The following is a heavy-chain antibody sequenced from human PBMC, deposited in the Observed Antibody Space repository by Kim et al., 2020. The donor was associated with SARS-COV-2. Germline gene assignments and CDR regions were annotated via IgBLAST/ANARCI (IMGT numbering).Heavy chain of an antibody. Sequence: SETLSLTCNVSGGSISTYYWSWIRQSPGKGLEWIGYVYYSGTTNYNPSLKSRVSISVDTSKNQFSLDLSSVTAADTAVYYCARYSYYYDTSGYFQYYFDFWGLGTLVTVSS. CDR1: GGSISTYY. V-gene: IGHV4-59*01. J-gene: IGHJ4*02. D-gene: IGHD3-22*01. CDR2: VYYSGTT. CDR3: ARYSYYYDTSGYFQYYFDF.